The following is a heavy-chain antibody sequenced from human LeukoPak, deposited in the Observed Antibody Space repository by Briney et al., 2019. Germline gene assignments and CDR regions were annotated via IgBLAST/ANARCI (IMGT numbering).Heavy chain of an antibody. CDR3: ARGLTGHDGS. CDR2: IIPIFGTA. V-gene: IGHV1-69*13. D-gene: IGHD3-10*01. CDR1: GGTFSSYA. Sequence: ASVKVSCKASGGTFSSYAISWVRQAPGQGLEWMGGIIPIFGTANYAQKFQGRGTITADESTSTAYMELSSLRSEDTAVYYCARGLTGHDGSWGQGTLVTVSS. J-gene: IGHJ4*02.